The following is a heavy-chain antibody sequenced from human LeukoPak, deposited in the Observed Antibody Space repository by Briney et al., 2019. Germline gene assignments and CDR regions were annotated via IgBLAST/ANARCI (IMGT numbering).Heavy chain of an antibody. CDR3: AREVHYYGSGSYYSLDP. Sequence: SETLSLTCTVSGGSISSYYWSWIRQPPGKGLEWIGYIYYSGSTNYNPSLKSRVTISVDTSKNQFSLKLSSVTAADTAVYYCAREVHYYGSGSYYSLDPWGQGTLVTVSS. D-gene: IGHD3-10*01. J-gene: IGHJ5*02. CDR2: IYYSGST. CDR1: GGSISSYY. V-gene: IGHV4-59*01.